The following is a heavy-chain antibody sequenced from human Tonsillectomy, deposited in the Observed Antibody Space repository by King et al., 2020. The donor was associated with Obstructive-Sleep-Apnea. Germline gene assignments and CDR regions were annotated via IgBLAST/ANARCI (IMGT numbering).Heavy chain of an antibody. Sequence: VQLVESGGGLVQPGRSLRLSCAASGFTFDDYAMHWVRQVPGKGLEWVSGVSWNSGSIGYAGSVRGRFNISRDNAKNSLYLQMNRLRAEETALYFCAKDRSSGWYSPQDYWGQGTLVTVSS. D-gene: IGHD6-19*01. CDR2: VSWNSGSI. CDR1: GFTFDDYA. CDR3: AKDRSSGWYSPQDY. V-gene: IGHV3-9*01. J-gene: IGHJ4*02.